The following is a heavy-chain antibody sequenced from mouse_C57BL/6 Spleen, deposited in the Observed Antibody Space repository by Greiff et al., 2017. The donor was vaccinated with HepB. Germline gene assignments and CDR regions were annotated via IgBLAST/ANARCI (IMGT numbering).Heavy chain of an antibody. J-gene: IGHJ2*02. CDR3: ARIYYDNDGDY. V-gene: IGHV1-7*01. Sequence: QVQLQQSGAELAKPGASVKLSCKASGYTFTSYWMHWVKQRPGQGLEWIGYINPSSGYTKYNQKFKDKATLTADKSSSTAYMQLSSLTCEDSAVYDCARIYYDNDGDYWGQGTSLTVSS. CDR1: GYTFTSYW. D-gene: IGHD2-4*01. CDR2: INPSSGYT.